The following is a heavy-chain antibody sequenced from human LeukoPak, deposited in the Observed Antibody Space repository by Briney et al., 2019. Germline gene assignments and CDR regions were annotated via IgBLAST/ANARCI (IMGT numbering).Heavy chain of an antibody. V-gene: IGHV1-18*01. CDR3: ASHSGYDYWFDP. CDR1: GYTFTSYG. J-gene: IGHJ5*02. CDR2: ISAYNGNT. Sequence: RVASVKVSCKASGYTFTSYGISWVRQAPGQGLEWMVWISAYNGNTNYAQKLQGRVTMTTDTSTSTAYMELRSLRSDDTAVYYCASHSGYDYWFDPWGQGTLVTVSS. D-gene: IGHD5-12*01.